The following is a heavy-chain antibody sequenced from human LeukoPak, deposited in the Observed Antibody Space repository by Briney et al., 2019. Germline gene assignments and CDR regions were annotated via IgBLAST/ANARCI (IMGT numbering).Heavy chain of an antibody. CDR1: GFTFDDYA. CDR2: ISWNSGSI. D-gene: IGHD4-11*01. Sequence: GRSLRLSCAASGFTFDDYAMHWVRQAPGKGLEWVSGISWNSGSIGYADSVKGRFTISRDNAKNSLYLQMNSLRAEDTALYYCAKDKRPYSKLTLGYWGQGTLVTVSS. CDR3: AKDKRPYSKLTLGY. J-gene: IGHJ4*02. V-gene: IGHV3-9*01.